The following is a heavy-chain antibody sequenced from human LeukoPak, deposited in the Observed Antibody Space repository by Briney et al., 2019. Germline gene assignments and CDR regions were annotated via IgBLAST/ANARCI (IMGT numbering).Heavy chain of an antibody. Sequence: SVTLSLTCAVYGGSFSGYYWSWIRQPPGKGLEWIGEINHSGSTNYNPSLKSRVTISVDTSKNQFSLKLSSVTAADTAVYYCARGKRIMGYWGQGTLVTVSS. CDR1: GGSFSGYY. V-gene: IGHV4-34*01. J-gene: IGHJ4*02. CDR3: ARGKRIMGY. CDR2: INHSGST. D-gene: IGHD2-8*01.